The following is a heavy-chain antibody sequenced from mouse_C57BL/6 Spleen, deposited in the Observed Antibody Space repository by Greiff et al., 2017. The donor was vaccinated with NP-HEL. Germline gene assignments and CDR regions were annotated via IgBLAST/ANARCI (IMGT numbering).Heavy chain of an antibody. CDR2: IDPSDSYT. D-gene: IGHD1-1*01. CDR1: GYTFTSYW. CDR3: ARCYGTFYYAMDY. Sequence: QVQLQQPGAELVMPGASVKLSCKASGYTFTSYWTHWVKQRPGQGLEWIGEIDPSDSYTNYNQKFKGKSTLTVDKSSSTAYMQLSSLTSEDSAVYYCARCYGTFYYAMDYWGQGTSVTVSS. V-gene: IGHV1-69*01. J-gene: IGHJ4*01.